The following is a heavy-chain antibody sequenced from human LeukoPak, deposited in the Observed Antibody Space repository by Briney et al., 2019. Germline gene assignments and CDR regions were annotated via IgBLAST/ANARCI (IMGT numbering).Heavy chain of an antibody. J-gene: IGHJ4*02. D-gene: IGHD3-16*01. CDR3: VRDYVWGASEPDY. CDR1: GFTFDDYG. Sequence: PGGSLRLSCAASGFTFDDYGMSWVRQAPGKGLEWVSGINWNGGSTGYADSVKGRFTISRDNAKNSLYLQMNSLRDEDTAIYYCVRDYVWGASEPDYWGQGTLVTVSS. CDR2: INWNGGST. V-gene: IGHV3-20*04.